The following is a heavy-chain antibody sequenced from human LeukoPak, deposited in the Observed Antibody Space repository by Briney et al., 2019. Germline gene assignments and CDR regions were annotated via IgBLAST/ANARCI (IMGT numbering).Heavy chain of an antibody. J-gene: IGHJ5*02. V-gene: IGHV4-39*01. CDR2: IYYSGST. CDR1: GGSISSSSYY. D-gene: IGHD4-17*01. CDR3: ARGLPDYGDYEVDWFDP. Sequence: MTSETLSLTCTVSGGSISSSSYYWGRIRQPPGMGLEWIGSIYYSGSTYYNPSLKSRVTISVDTSKNQFSLKLSSVTAADTAVYYCARGLPDYGDYEVDWFDPWGQGTLVTVSS.